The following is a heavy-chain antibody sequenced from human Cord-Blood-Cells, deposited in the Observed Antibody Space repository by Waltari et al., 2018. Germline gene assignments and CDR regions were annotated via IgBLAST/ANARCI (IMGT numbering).Heavy chain of an antibody. V-gene: IGHV3-53*04. D-gene: IGHD6-19*01. CDR1: GFTASSNY. CDR3: ARVAVAGQPGAFDI. CDR2: IYSGGST. Sequence: EVQLVESGGGLVQPGGSLRLSCAASGFTASSNYMSWVRQAPGKGLECVSVIYSGGSTYYADSVKGRFTISRHNSKNTLYLQMNSLRAEDTAVYYCARVAVAGQPGAFDIWGQGTMVTVSS. J-gene: IGHJ3*02.